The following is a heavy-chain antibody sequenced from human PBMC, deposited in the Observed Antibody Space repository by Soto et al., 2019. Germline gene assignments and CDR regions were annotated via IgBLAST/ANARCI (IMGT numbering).Heavy chain of an antibody. CDR1: GYTFTGYY. CDR2: INPNSGGT. Sequence: ASVKVFCKASGYTFTGYYMHWVQQAPGQGLEWMGWINPNSGGTNYAQKFQGWVTMTRDTSISTAYMELSRLRSDDTAVYYCARGSIAARPGYYYYGMDVWGQGTTVTVSS. J-gene: IGHJ6*02. V-gene: IGHV1-2*04. D-gene: IGHD6-6*01. CDR3: ARGSIAARPGYYYYGMDV.